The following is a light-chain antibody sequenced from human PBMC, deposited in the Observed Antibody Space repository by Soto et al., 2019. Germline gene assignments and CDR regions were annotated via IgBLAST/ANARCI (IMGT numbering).Light chain of an antibody. V-gene: IGKV1-5*01. CDR2: DAF. Sequence: DIQMTQSPPTLSASVGDRVTITCLASQSVDNWLAWYQQKPGKAPELLIYDAFSLKSGVSSRFSGSRSGTEFALTISSLQPDDSATYYCQQYDSPPPTFGQGTKVDIK. J-gene: IGKJ1*01. CDR3: QQYDSPPPT. CDR1: QSVDNW.